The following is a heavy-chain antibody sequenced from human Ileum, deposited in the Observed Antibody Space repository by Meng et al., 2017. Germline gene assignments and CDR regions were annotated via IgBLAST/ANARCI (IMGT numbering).Heavy chain of an antibody. CDR3: AAFCSGGSCPDY. J-gene: IGHJ4*02. D-gene: IGHD2-15*01. V-gene: IGHV4-59*01. CDR1: GASISSYY. CDR2: IHYSGST. Sequence: QVQLQESGPGLAKPSGTLSLTCTVCGASISSYYWTWIRQPPGKGLDWIGYIHYSGSTNYNPSLKSRITMSVDTSKNQVSLKLSSVTAADTAIYYCAAFCSGGSCPDYWGQGTLVTVSS.